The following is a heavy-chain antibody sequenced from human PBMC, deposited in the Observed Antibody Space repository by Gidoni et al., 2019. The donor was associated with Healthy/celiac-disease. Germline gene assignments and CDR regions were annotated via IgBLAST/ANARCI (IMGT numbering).Heavy chain of an antibody. V-gene: IGHV3-9*01. CDR1: GFTFADYS. D-gene: IGHD6-25*01. CDR3: AKDVSSGWNNFDY. CDR2: ISWNSGSI. J-gene: IGHJ4*02. Sequence: SLRLSCAASGFTFADYSLHWVRQAPGKGLEWVSGISWNSGSIVDADFVKGRFTISRDNAKNSLYLQMNSLRAEDTAFYYCAKDVSSGWNNFDYWGQGTLVTVSS.